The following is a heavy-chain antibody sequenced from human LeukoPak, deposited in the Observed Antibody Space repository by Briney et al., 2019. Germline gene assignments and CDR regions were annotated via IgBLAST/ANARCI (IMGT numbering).Heavy chain of an antibody. J-gene: IGHJ4*02. CDR3: ARAPPPINSGSYYGLYYFDY. V-gene: IGHV4-34*01. CDR2: INHSGST. Sequence: SETLSLTCAVYGGSFSGYYWSWIRQPPGKGLEWIGEINHSGSTNYNPSLKSRVTISVDTSKNQFSLKLSSVTAADTAVYYCARAPPPINSGSYYGLYYFDYWGQGTLVTVSS. CDR1: GGSFSGYY. D-gene: IGHD1-26*01.